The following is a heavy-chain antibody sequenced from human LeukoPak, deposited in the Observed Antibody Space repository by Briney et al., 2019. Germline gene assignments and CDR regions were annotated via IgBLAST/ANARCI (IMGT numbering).Heavy chain of an antibody. CDR3: ARGIWVKEGSGSYYYFDY. D-gene: IGHD3-10*01. V-gene: IGHV4-31*03. Sequence: SETLSLTCTVSGGSISSGGYYWSWIRQHPGKGLEWIGYIYYSGSTYYNPSLKSRVTISVDTSKNQFSLKLSSVTAADTAVYYCARGIWVKEGSGSYYYFDYWGQGTLVTVSS. J-gene: IGHJ4*02. CDR2: IYYSGST. CDR1: GGSISSGGYY.